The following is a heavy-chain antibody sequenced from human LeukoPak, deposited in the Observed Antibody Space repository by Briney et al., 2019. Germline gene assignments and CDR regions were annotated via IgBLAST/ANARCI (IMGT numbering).Heavy chain of an antibody. V-gene: IGHV1-2*06. CDR2: INPNSGGS. CDR3: ARDQNDYGDYNY. CDR1: GYTFTGYY. D-gene: IGHD4-17*01. J-gene: IGHJ4*02. Sequence: GASVKVSCKASGYTFTGYYMHWVRQAPGQGLEWMGRINPNSGGSNYAQKFQGRVTMTRDTSISTVYMEPNRLRSDDTAIYYCARDQNDYGDYNYWGQGTLVTVSS.